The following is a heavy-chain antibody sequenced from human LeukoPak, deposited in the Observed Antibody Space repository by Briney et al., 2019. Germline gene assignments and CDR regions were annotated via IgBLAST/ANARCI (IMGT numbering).Heavy chain of an antibody. CDR3: ARDDEYGGNIVDY. D-gene: IGHD4-23*01. V-gene: IGHV3-33*01. CDR1: GFIFSNYG. Sequence: PGGSLRLSCAASGFIFSNYGMHWVRQAAGKGLDGVAMIWYDGGKKYYADSVKGRFTISRDNSKNTLHLQMNSLRGEDTAVYYCARDDEYGGNIVDYWGQGTLVTVSS. J-gene: IGHJ4*02. CDR2: IWYDGGKK.